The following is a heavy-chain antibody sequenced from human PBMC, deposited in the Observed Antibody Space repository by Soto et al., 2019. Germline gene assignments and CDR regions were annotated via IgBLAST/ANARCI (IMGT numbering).Heavy chain of an antibody. CDR2: IYSGGST. CDR1: GSTVSSNY. CDR3: ARGRVDGGELDL. D-gene: IGHD1-26*01. V-gene: IGHV3-53*01. J-gene: IGHJ4*02. Sequence: GGSLILSCAASGSTVSSNYMSWVRQAPGKGLEWVSVIYSGGSTYYADSVKGRFTISRDNSKNTLYLQMNSLRAEDTAVYYCARGRVDGGELDLWGQGTLVTVSS.